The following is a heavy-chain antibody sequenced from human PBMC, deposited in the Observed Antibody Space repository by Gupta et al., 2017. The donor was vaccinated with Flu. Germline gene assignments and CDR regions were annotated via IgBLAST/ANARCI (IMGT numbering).Heavy chain of an antibody. CDR2: IIPIFGTA. V-gene: IGHV1-69*06. J-gene: IGHJ6*03. CDR3: ARWGCTNGVCYTGYYYYMDV. Sequence: QVQLVQSGAEVKKPGSSVKVSCKASGGTFSSYAISWVRQAPGQGLEWMGGIIPIFGTANYAQKFQGRVTITADKSTSTAYMELSSLRSEDTAVYHCARWGCTNGVCYTGYYYYMDVWGKGTTVTVSS. CDR1: GGTFSSYA. D-gene: IGHD2-8*01.